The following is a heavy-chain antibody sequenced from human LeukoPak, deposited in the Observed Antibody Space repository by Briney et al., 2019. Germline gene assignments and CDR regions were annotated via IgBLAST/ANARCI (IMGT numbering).Heavy chain of an antibody. J-gene: IGHJ6*02. CDR1: GGTFSSYA. D-gene: IGHD3-3*01. Sequence: SVKVSCKASGGTFSSYAISWVRQAPGQGLEWMGGIIPIFGTANYAQKFQGRVTITADESTSTAYMELSSLRSEDTAVYYYATQPRRVRFLEWLHGYGMDVWGQGTTVTVSS. V-gene: IGHV1-69*13. CDR2: IIPIFGTA. CDR3: ATQPRRVRFLEWLHGYGMDV.